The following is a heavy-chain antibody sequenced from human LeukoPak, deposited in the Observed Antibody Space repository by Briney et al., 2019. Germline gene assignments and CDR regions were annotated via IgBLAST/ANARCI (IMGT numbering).Heavy chain of an antibody. CDR1: GGSFSGYY. D-gene: IGHD3-9*01. J-gene: IGHJ6*02. V-gene: IGHV4-34*01. CDR3: ARYRDDILTGYYNPYYYYGMDV. Sequence: SETLSLTCAVYGGSFSGYYWSWIRQPPGKGLEWIGEINHSGSTNYNPSLKSQVTISVDTPKNQFSLKLSSVTAADTAVYYCARYRDDILTGYYNPYYYYGMDVWGQGTTVTVSS. CDR2: INHSGST.